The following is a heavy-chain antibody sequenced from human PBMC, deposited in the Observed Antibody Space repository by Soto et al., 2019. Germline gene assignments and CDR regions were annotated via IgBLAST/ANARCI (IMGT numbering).Heavy chain of an antibody. CDR2: ISYDGSNK. CDR1: GFTFSSYG. CDR3: AKGGEYYDFWSGSTYYYYMDV. Sequence: GGSLRLSCAASGFTFSSYGMHWVRQAPGKGLEWVAVISYDGSNKYYADSVKGRFTISRDNSKNTLYLQMNSLRAEDTAVYYCAKGGEYYDFWSGSTYYYYMDVWGKGTTVTVSS. V-gene: IGHV3-30*18. D-gene: IGHD3-3*01. J-gene: IGHJ6*03.